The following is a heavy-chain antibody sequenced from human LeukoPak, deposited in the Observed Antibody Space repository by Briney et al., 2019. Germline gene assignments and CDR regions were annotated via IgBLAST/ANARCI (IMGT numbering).Heavy chain of an antibody. D-gene: IGHD6-19*01. J-gene: IGHJ4*02. CDR3: ARDRSSGWYYFDY. Sequence: ASVKVSCKASGGTFSSYAISWVRQAPGQGLEWMGGIIPIFGTANYAQKFQGRVTITADESTSTAYMELSSLRSGDTAVYYCARDRSSGWYYFDYWGQGTLVTVSS. CDR2: IIPIFGTA. V-gene: IGHV1-69*13. CDR1: GGTFSSYA.